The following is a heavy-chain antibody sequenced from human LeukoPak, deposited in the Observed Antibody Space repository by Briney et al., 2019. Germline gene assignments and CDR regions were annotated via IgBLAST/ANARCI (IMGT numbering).Heavy chain of an antibody. CDR1: GFSFSIFG. J-gene: IGHJ3*02. CDR3: ARVSSLDFDAFDI. CDR2: IWYDGSNK. V-gene: IGHV3-33*01. Sequence: GRSLRLSCAASGFSFSIFGMPWVRQAPGKGLEWVAVIWYDGSNKYYADSVKGRFTISRDNSKNTLYLQMNSLRAEDTAVYYCARVSSLDFDAFDIWGQGTMVTVSS. D-gene: IGHD2-2*03.